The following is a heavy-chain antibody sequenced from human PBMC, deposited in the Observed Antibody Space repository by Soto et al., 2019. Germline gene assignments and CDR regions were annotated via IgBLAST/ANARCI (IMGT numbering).Heavy chain of an antibody. V-gene: IGHV1-69*02. CDR2: IIPILGIA. J-gene: IGHJ5*02. D-gene: IGHD2-2*01. Sequence: ASVKVSCKASGGTFSSYTISWVRQAPGQGLEWMGRIIPILGIANYAQKFQGRVTITADKSTSTAYMELSSLRSEDTAVYYCASLYCSSTSCYDNNWFDPWGQGTLVTVSS. CDR3: ASLYCSSTSCYDNNWFDP. CDR1: GGTFSSYT.